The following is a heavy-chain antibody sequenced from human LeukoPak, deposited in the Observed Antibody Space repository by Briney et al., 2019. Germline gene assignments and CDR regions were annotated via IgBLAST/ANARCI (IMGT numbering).Heavy chain of an antibody. V-gene: IGHV4-31*03. Sequence: PSETLSLTCTVSGGSISSVGYYWHWIRQHPGKGLEWTGYIYYSGSTYSNPPLKSRVTISVATSKNQFSLKLSSVTAADTAVYYCARSGSGWTDFDYWGQGTLVTVSS. D-gene: IGHD6-19*01. CDR3: ARSGSGWTDFDY. J-gene: IGHJ4*02. CDR2: IYYSGST. CDR1: GGSISSVGYY.